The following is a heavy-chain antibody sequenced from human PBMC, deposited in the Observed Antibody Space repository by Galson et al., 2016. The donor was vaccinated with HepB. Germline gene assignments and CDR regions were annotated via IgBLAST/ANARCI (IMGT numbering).Heavy chain of an antibody. CDR3: ARDRPELEIFGMDV. Sequence: ETLSLTCAVYGGSFSTSYWGWVRQPPGKGLEWVSVIYKGERTYYADSAKGRFTISRDNSKNMLYLKMKNLEAKDTAVYYCARDRPELEIFGMDVWGQGTTVTVSS. CDR1: GGSFSTSY. CDR2: IYKGERT. D-gene: IGHD6-13*01. J-gene: IGHJ6*02. V-gene: IGHV3-66*01.